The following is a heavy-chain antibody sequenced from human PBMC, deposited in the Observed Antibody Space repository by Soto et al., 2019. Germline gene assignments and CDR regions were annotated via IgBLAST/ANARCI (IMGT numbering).Heavy chain of an antibody. J-gene: IGHJ6*02. CDR2: ISAYNGNT. D-gene: IGHD2-21*02. Sequence: ASVKVSWKASGYTFTSYGISWVRQAPGQGLEWMGWISAYNGNTNYAQKLQGRVTMTTDTSTSTAYMELRSLRSDDTAVYYCAIDRGGDSFWYYYYYGMDVWGQGTTVTVSS. CDR3: AIDRGGDSFWYYYYYGMDV. CDR1: GYTFTSYG. V-gene: IGHV1-18*01.